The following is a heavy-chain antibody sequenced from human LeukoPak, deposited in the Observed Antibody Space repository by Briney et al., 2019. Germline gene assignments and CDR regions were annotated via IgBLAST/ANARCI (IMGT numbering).Heavy chain of an antibody. V-gene: IGHV4-59*01. Sequence: SETLSLTCTVSGGSISSYYWSWIRQPPGKGLEWIEYIYYSGSTNYNPSLKSRVTISVDTSKNQFSLKLSSVTAADTAVYYCASSSGSGYYFRHAFDIWGQGTMVTVSS. CDR2: IYYSGST. CDR1: GGSISSYY. D-gene: IGHD3-22*01. CDR3: ASSSGSGYYFRHAFDI. J-gene: IGHJ3*02.